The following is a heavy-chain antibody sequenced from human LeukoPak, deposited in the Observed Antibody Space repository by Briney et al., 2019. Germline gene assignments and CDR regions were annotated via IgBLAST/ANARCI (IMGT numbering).Heavy chain of an antibody. CDR1: GFTFGNYW. Sequence: GGSLRLSCAASGFTFGNYWMHWVRQTPGKGLMWVSRINPDGSDTAYADSVKGRFTFSRDNAKRTLYLQMNSLRVEDMAVYCCTRDSFSSRGGIYYYFGMDVWGQGTTVTVSS. J-gene: IGHJ6*02. V-gene: IGHV3-74*03. CDR3: TRDSFSSRGGIYYYFGMDV. CDR2: INPDGSDT. D-gene: IGHD6-13*01.